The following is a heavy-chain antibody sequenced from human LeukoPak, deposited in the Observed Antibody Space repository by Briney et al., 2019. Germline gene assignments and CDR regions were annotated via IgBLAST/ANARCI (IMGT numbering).Heavy chain of an antibody. V-gene: IGHV3-21*01. CDR3: ASDWDIVGATLPSDY. CDR2: ISSSSSYI. J-gene: IGHJ4*02. D-gene: IGHD1-26*01. Sequence: PGGSLRLSCAASGFTFSSYSMNWVRQAPGKGLEWVSSISSSSSYIYYADSVKGRFTISRDNAKNSLYLQMNSLRAEDTAVYYCASDWDIVGATLPSDYWGQGTLVTVSS. CDR1: GFTFSSYS.